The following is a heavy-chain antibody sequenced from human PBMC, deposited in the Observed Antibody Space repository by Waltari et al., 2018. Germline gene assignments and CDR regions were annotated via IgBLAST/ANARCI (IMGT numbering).Heavy chain of an antibody. D-gene: IGHD2-2*01. Sequence: EVQLVESGGGLVKPGGSLRLSCAASGFTFSCYSMNWVRQAPGKGLEWVSSISSSSSYIYYADSVKGRFTISRDNAKNSLYLQMNSLRAEDTAVYYCARGGAGYCSSTSCSTGFDYWGQGTLVTVSS. CDR2: ISSSSSYI. J-gene: IGHJ4*02. V-gene: IGHV3-21*01. CDR3: ARGGAGYCSSTSCSTGFDY. CDR1: GFTFSCYS.